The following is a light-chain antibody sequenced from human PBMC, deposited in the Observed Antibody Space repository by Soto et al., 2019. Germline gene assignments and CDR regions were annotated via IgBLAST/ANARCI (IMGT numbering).Light chain of an antibody. CDR2: ASS. CDR3: QQSGDTPPWT. Sequence: DIQMTQSPSSLSASVGDRVIITCRASQSIRKYLNWYQHKPGKVPTLLIYASSSLPSGVPARFSGSGSGTEFTLTITSLQPEDFAIYYCQQSGDTPPWTFGQGTKVEIK. V-gene: IGKV1-39*01. J-gene: IGKJ1*01. CDR1: QSIRKY.